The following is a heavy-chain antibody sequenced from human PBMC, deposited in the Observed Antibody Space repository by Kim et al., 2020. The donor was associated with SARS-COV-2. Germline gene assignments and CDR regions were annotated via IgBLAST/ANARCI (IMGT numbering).Heavy chain of an antibody. V-gene: IGHV3-48*03. CDR2: INENGRTI. CDR1: GFTFSRHE. D-gene: IGHD2-8*01. CDR3: ARGRSVDAY. Sequence: GGSLRLSCTASGFTFSRHEMNWVRQAPGKRLEWVSFINENGRTIYYADSVKGRFTISRDNAKSSLYLQMNSLRAEDTAVYYCARGRSVDAYWGQGTLVTVSS. J-gene: IGHJ4*02.